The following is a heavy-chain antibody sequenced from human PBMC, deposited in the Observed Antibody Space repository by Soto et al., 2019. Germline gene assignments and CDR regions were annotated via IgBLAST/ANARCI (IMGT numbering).Heavy chain of an antibody. Sequence: PSETLSLTCTVSGGSISSYYWSWIRQPPGKGLEWIGYIYYSGSTNYNPSLKSRVTISVDTSKNQFSLKLSSVTAADTAVYYCARQSVIFGPPRSGHYYYYMDVWGKGTTVTVSS. V-gene: IGHV4-59*01. CDR2: IYYSGST. D-gene: IGHD3-3*01. J-gene: IGHJ6*03. CDR1: GGSISSYY. CDR3: ARQSVIFGPPRSGHYYYYMDV.